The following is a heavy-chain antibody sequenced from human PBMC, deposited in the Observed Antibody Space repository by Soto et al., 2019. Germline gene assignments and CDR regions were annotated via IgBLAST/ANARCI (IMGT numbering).Heavy chain of an antibody. CDR1: GGTFSSYA. V-gene: IGHV1-69*05. D-gene: IGHD2-15*01. Sequence: QVQLVQSGAEVKKPGSSVKVSCKASGGTFSSYAISWVRQAPGQGLEWMGGIIPIFGTANYAQKFQGRVTITXXEXTXRAYMELSSLRSEDTAVYYCAREALSHNCSGGSCDYWGQGTLVTVSS. CDR2: IIPIFGTA. CDR3: AREALSHNCSGGSCDY. J-gene: IGHJ4*02.